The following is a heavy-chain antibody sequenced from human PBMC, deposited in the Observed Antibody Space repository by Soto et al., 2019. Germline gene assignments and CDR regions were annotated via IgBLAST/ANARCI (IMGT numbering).Heavy chain of an antibody. Sequence: EVQLLESGGGLVQPGGSLRLSCAASGFTFSNFAMSWVRQAPGKGLDWVSNISDTGSQSNYADSVRGRFTISRDSSKHTLFLQLSSLRDDDTAVYHCVKGVYGSGSDFFDYWGQGTPVTVSS. CDR2: ISDTGSQS. CDR1: GFTFSNFA. V-gene: IGHV3-23*01. CDR3: VKGVYGSGSDFFDY. D-gene: IGHD6-13*01. J-gene: IGHJ4*02.